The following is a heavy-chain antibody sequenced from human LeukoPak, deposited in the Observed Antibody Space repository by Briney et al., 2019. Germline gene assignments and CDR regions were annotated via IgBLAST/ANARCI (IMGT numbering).Heavy chain of an antibody. Sequence: APVKVSCKASGGTFSSYAISWVRQAPGQGLEWMGGIIPIFGTANYAQKFQGRVTITTDESTSTAYMELSSLRSEDTAVYYCARDNKNYDFWSGYYEYWGQGTLVTVSS. V-gene: IGHV1-69*05. J-gene: IGHJ4*02. CDR1: GGTFSSYA. CDR3: ARDNKNYDFWSGYYEY. D-gene: IGHD3-3*01. CDR2: IIPIFGTA.